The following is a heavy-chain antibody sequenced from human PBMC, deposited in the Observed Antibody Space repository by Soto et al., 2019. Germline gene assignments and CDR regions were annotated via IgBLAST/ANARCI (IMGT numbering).Heavy chain of an antibody. Sequence: PSETLSLTCTVSGGSISSYYWSWIRQPPGKGLEWIGYIYYSGSTNYNPSLKSRVTISVDTSKNQFSLKLSSVTAADTAVYYCAREEVYYDSRGDPRPFDYWGQGTRVTVSS. CDR3: AREEVYYDSRGDPRPFDY. CDR1: GGSISSYY. CDR2: IYYSGST. D-gene: IGHD3-22*01. V-gene: IGHV4-59*01. J-gene: IGHJ4*02.